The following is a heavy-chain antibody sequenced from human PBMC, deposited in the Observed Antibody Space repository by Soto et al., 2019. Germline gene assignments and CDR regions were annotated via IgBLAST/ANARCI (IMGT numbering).Heavy chain of an antibody. Sequence: EVQLLDSGGGLVQPGGSLRLSCAASGFTFSSYTMSWVRQAPGKGLEWVSAISGSGGSPSYADSVQGRFTISRDNPKNTLYLQMNSLRAEDKAIYYCAKARCSTTNCYVPEYWGQGTLVTVSS. CDR2: ISGSGGSP. V-gene: IGHV3-23*01. D-gene: IGHD2-2*01. J-gene: IGHJ4*02. CDR3: AKARCSTTNCYVPEY. CDR1: GFTFSSYT.